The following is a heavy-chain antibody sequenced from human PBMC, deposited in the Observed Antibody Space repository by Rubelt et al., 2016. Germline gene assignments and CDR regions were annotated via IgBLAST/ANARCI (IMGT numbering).Heavy chain of an antibody. CDR1: GDSISSDHF. CDR2: TYYGGST. CDR3: ATHYYGMDV. V-gene: IGHV4-39*01. Sequence: HLQLQESGPGLLKASETLSLTCTVSGDSISSDHFWAWIRQPPGKGLEWIGNTYYGGSTFYNPSLKSRGTISIDTSKNQFSLKLSSVTAADTAVYYCATHYYGMDVWGQGTTVTVSS. J-gene: IGHJ6*02.